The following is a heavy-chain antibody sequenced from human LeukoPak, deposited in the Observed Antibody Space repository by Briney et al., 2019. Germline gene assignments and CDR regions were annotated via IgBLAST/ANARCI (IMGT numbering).Heavy chain of an antibody. Sequence: SQTLSLTCTVSGGSISSGSYYWSWIRQPAGKGLEWIGRIYIYTSVSTNYNPSLKNRVTISVDTSKNQFSLNLSSVTAADTAVYYCARDRGSGSYNVFDIWGQGTKVTVSS. CDR3: ARDRGSGSYNVFDI. V-gene: IGHV4-61*02. CDR2: YIYTSVST. CDR1: GGSISSGSYY. D-gene: IGHD3-10*01. J-gene: IGHJ3*02.